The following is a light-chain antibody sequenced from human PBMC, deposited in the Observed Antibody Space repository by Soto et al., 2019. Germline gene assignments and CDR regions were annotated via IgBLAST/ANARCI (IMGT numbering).Light chain of an antibody. CDR3: QQYNNWPPIT. J-gene: IGKJ5*01. CDR2: DAY. Sequence: DIHMTQSPSTLSASVGDTITITCRASQSVSRRLAWYQQKPGKAPKLIIYDAYSLESGVPSRFRGSGSGTEFTPTISSLQSEDFAVYYCQQYNNWPPITFGQGTRLEIK. CDR1: QSVSRR. V-gene: IGKV1-5*01.